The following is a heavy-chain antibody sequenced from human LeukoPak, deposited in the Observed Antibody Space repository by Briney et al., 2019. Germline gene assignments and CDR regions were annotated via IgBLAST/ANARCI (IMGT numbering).Heavy chain of an antibody. V-gene: IGHV3-23*01. J-gene: IGHJ4*02. CDR3: AREWRRPEAFDY. D-gene: IGHD3-3*01. Sequence: GGSLRPSCAASGFTFSSYAMSWVRQAPGKGLEWVSAISGSGGSTYYADSVKGRFTISRDNSKNTLYLQMNSLRAEDTAVYYCAREWRRPEAFDYWGQGTLVTVSS. CDR1: GFTFSSYA. CDR2: ISGSGGST.